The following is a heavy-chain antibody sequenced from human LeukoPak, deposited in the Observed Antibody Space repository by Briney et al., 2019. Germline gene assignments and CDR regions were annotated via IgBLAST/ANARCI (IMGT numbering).Heavy chain of an antibody. V-gene: IGHV3-53*01. CDR2: IYSGGST. D-gene: IGHD6-19*01. Sequence: GGSLRLSCAASGFTVSSNYMSWVRQAPGNGLEWVSVIYSGGSTYYADSVKGPFTISRDNSKNTLYLQMNSLRAEDTAVYYCARGPLQQWLVRDAFDIWGQGTMVTVSS. J-gene: IGHJ3*02. CDR1: GFTVSSNY. CDR3: ARGPLQQWLVRDAFDI.